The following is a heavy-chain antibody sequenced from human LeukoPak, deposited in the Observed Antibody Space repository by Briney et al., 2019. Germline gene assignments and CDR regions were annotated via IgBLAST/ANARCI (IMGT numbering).Heavy chain of an antibody. J-gene: IGHJ4*02. V-gene: IGHV3-30*12. Sequence: GGSLRLSCAASGFTFSSYGMHWVRQAPGKGLEWVATISYDENNKYYADSVKGRFTVSRDNSKNTLYLQMNSLRAEDTAVYYCARDSSGPGYWGQGTLVTVSS. CDR1: GFTFSSYG. D-gene: IGHD6-19*01. CDR3: ARDSSGPGY. CDR2: ISYDENNK.